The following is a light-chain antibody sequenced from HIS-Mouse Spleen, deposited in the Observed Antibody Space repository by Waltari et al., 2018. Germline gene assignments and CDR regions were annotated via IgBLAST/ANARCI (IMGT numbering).Light chain of an antibody. J-gene: IGLJ1*01. CDR1: ALPTQY. Sequence: SYELTQSPSVSVSPGQTARITCSGDALPTQYAYWYQQKPGQAPVLVIYKDSERPSGIPERFSGSSSGTTVTLTISGVQAEDEADYYCQSADSSGTYVFGTGTKVTVL. CDR3: QSADSSGTYV. CDR2: KDS. V-gene: IGLV3-25*03.